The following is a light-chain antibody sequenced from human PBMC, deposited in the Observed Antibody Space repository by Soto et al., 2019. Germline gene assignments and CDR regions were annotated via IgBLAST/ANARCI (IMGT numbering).Light chain of an antibody. J-gene: IGLJ2*01. CDR2: DVS. V-gene: IGLV2-8*01. Sequence: QSALTQPPSASGSPGQSVTISCTGTSSDVGGYNYVSWYQQHPDRAPKLMIYDVSKRPSGVPDRFSGSKSGNTASLTVSGLQAEDEADYYCSSYAGTSVVFGGGTKLTVL. CDR1: SSDVGGYNY. CDR3: SSYAGTSVV.